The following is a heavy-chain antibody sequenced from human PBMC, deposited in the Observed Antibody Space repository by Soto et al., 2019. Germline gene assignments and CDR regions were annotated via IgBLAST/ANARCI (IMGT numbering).Heavy chain of an antibody. CDR1: GGSFSGYY. J-gene: IGHJ6*01. D-gene: IGHD2-21*02. CDR3: GMVTRDYYCYGMDV. CDR2: INHSGST. Sequence: SETLSLTCAVYGGSFSGYYWSWIRQPPGKGLEWIGEINHSGSTNYNPSLKSRVTISVDTSKNQFSLKLSSVTAADTAVYYCGMVTRDYYCYGMDVWGQGTTVTVSS. V-gene: IGHV4-34*01.